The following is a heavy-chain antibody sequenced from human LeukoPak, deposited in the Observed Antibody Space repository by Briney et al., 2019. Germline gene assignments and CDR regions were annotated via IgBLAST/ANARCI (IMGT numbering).Heavy chain of an antibody. CDR2: IIPIFGTA. J-gene: IGHJ4*02. V-gene: IGHV1-69*05. CDR1: GGTFSSYA. CDR3: ARDDSGYDPYYFDY. Sequence: SVEVSCKASGGTFSSYAISWVRQAPGQGLEWMGRIIPIFGTANYAQKFQGRVTITTDESTSTAYMELSSLRSEDTAVYYCARDDSGYDPYYFDYWGQGTLVTVSS. D-gene: IGHD5-12*01.